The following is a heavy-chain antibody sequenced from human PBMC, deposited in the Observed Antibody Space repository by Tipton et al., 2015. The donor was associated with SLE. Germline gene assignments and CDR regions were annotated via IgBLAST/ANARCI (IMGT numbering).Heavy chain of an antibody. Sequence: TLSLTCTVSGGSITDNSWSWIRQPTGKGLEWNGYSLYSATTHYNPFLNCRLTISEVTSKNQFSLRLSSVTAADTAVHYCARVPGLERSYYYNYYMDVWGKGTTVTVSS. CDR3: ARVPGLERSYYYNYYMDV. V-gene: IGHV4-59*12. D-gene: IGHD1-1*01. CDR2: SLYSATT. J-gene: IGHJ6*03. CDR1: GGSITDNS.